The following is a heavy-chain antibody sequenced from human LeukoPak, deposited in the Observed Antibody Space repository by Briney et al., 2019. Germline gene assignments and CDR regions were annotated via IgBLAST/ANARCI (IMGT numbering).Heavy chain of an antibody. CDR1: GGSFSGYY. Sequence: KPSETLSLTCAVYGGSFSGYYWSWIRQPPGKGLEWIGEINHSGSTNYNPSLKSRVTISVDTSKNQFSLKLSSVTAADTAVYYCASGYGDYVADYWGQGTLVTVSS. D-gene: IGHD4-17*01. CDR2: INHSGST. J-gene: IGHJ4*02. V-gene: IGHV4-34*01. CDR3: ASGYGDYVADY.